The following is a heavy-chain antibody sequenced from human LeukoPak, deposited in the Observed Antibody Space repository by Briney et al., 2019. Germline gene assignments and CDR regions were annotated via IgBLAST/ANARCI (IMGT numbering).Heavy chain of an antibody. D-gene: IGHD6-13*01. CDR1: GFTFSSYG. Sequence: PGGSLRLSCAASGFTFSSYGMHWVRQAPGKGLGWVAFIRYDGSNEYYADSVKGRFTISRDNSKNTLYLQMNSLRAEDTAVYYCAKDRIAAAGHWGQGTLVTVSS. V-gene: IGHV3-30*02. CDR3: AKDRIAAAGH. CDR2: IRYDGSNE. J-gene: IGHJ4*02.